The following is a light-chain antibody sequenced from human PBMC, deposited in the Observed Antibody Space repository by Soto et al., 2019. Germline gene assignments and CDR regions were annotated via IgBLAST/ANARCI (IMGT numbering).Light chain of an antibody. Sequence: IQMTQSPSSLSASVGDRVTITCRASHGISNNLAWYQQKPGKVPKLLIYAASTLPSGVPSRFSGSGSGTHFTLTISSLQPEDVATYYCQKHNSAPLTFGGGTKVDI. CDR3: QKHNSAPLT. CDR2: AAS. CDR1: HGISNN. J-gene: IGKJ4*01. V-gene: IGKV1-27*01.